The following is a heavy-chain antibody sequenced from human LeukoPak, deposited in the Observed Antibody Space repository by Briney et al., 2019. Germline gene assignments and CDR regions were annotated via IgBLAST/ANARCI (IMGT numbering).Heavy chain of an antibody. D-gene: IGHD3-9*01. V-gene: IGHV3-30*04. J-gene: IGHJ4*02. CDR3: ARQPNYGILTGFGKGPFDY. CDR2: ISYDGSDK. CDR1: GFTFSSYA. Sequence: GGSLRLSCAASGFTFSSYAMHWVRHAPGKGLEWVAVISYDGSDKYYADSVKGRFTISRDNSKNTLYVRMNSLRAEDTAMYYCARQPNYGILTGFGKGPFDYWGQGTLVSVSS.